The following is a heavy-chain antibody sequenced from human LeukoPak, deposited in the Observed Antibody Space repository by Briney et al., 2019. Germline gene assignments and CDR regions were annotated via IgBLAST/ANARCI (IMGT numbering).Heavy chain of an antibody. J-gene: IGHJ4*02. D-gene: IGHD3-9*01. CDR2: IYSGGST. CDR1: GFTFSNYA. V-gene: IGHV3-53*01. CDR3: ATSYDTLQDY. Sequence: WGSLRLSCAASGFTFSNYAMSWVRQAPGKGLEWVSVIYSGGSTYYADSVKGRFTISRDNSKNTLYLQMNSLRAEDTAVYYCATSYDTLQDYWGQGTLVTVSS.